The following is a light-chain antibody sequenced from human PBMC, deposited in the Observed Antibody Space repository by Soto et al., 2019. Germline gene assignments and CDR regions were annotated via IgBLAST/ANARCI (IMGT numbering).Light chain of an antibody. J-gene: IGKJ4*01. CDR3: QQSYTTPLT. CDR1: QSISSY. CDR2: AAS. V-gene: IGKV1-39*01. Sequence: DVPMTQSPSSLSASVGDRVIITCRASQSISSYLNWYQQKPGKAPKLLIYAASSLQSGVPSRFSGSRSGADYTLTISSQQPEDFATYYCQQSYTTPLTFGGGTKVEIK.